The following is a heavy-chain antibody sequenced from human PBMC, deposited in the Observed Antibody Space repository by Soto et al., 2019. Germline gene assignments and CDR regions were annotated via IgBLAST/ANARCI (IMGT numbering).Heavy chain of an antibody. CDR2: ISAYNGNT. Sequence: ASVKVSCKASGYTFTSYGISSVRQAPGQGLEWMGWISAYNGNTNYAQKLQGRVTMTTDTSTSTAYMELSSLRSEDTAVYYCARVYCSGGGCYGIDYWGQGTLVNVSS. V-gene: IGHV1-18*01. CDR1: GYTFTSYG. J-gene: IGHJ4*02. CDR3: ARVYCSGGGCYGIDY. D-gene: IGHD2-15*01.